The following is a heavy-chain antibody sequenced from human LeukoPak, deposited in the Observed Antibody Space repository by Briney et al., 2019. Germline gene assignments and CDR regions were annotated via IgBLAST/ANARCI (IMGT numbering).Heavy chain of an antibody. Sequence: PSETLSLTCDVSGYSITSGYHWGWVRQPPGKGLEWIASMYHGGSPFYNPSLKSRVTISLDASKNQLSLKLTSVTAADTAIYFCQRDDYNNYKANSWGQGILVTVSS. V-gene: IGHV4-38-2*02. J-gene: IGHJ4*02. CDR3: QRDDYNNYKANS. CDR2: MYHGGSP. CDR1: GYSITSGYH. D-gene: IGHD4-11*01.